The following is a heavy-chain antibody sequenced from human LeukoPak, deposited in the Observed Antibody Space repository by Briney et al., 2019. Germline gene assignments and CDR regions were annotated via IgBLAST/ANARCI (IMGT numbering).Heavy chain of an antibody. V-gene: IGHV4-59*12. CDR2: IYYSGST. CDR3: ARAQYYYDSSGYYEDGFYFDY. CDR1: GGSISSYY. Sequence: PSETLSLTCTVSGGSISSYYWSWIRQPPGKGLEWIGSIYYSGSTYYNPSLKSRVTISVDTSKNQFSLKLSSVTAADTAVYYCARAQYYYDSSGYYEDGFYFDYWGQGTLVTVSS. D-gene: IGHD3-22*01. J-gene: IGHJ4*02.